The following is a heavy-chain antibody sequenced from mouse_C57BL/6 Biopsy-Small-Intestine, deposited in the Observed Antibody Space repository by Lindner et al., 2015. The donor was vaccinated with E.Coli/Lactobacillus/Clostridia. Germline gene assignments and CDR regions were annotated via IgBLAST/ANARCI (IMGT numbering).Heavy chain of an antibody. J-gene: IGHJ3*01. V-gene: IGHV1-66*01. CDR3: ARGDYDWFAY. CDR1: GYSFTSYY. CDR2: IYPGSGNT. D-gene: IGHD2-4*01. Sequence: VQLQESGPELVKPGASVKISCKASGYSFTSYYIHWVKQRPGQGLEWIGWIYPGSGNTKYNENFKGKATLTADTSSSTAYMQLNSLTSGDSAVYYCARGDYDWFAYWGQGTLVTVSA.